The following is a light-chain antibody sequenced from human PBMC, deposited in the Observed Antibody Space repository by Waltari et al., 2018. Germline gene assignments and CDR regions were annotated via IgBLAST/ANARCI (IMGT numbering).Light chain of an antibody. CDR1: SSDVGTYHF. V-gene: IGLV2-11*01. J-gene: IGLJ7*01. Sequence: QSALTQPRSVSGSPGQSVTISCSGTSSDVGTYHFVSWYQQHPGNAPKLLIYAVVKRPSGVPDRFSGSKSGNTASLTISGLQTEDEADYYCCSYAGSYTFVFGGGTQLTVL. CDR3: CSYAGSYTFV. CDR2: AVV.